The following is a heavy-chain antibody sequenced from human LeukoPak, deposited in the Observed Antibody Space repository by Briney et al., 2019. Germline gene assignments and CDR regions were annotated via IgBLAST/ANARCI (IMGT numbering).Heavy chain of an antibody. J-gene: IGHJ4*02. CDR1: GFTFSNYW. Sequence: GGSLRLSCAASGFTFSNYWMHWVRQAPGKGLAWVSRIYSDGSSTGYADSVKGRFTISRVNAKNTLYLQMNSLRAEDTAVYYCARAVGYCNGGSCYKDYWGQGTLVTVSS. D-gene: IGHD2-15*01. V-gene: IGHV3-74*01. CDR3: ARAVGYCNGGSCYKDY. CDR2: IYSDGSST.